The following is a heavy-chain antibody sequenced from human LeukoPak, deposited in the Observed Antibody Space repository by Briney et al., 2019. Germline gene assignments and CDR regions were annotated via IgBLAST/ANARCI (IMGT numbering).Heavy chain of an antibody. CDR2: IRGNGVIT. V-gene: IGHV3-64*01. CDR3: ARAVCGGICPPALVY. Sequence: GGSLRLSCPLSAFIFSSYATFWVRQAPGKGLEYVSAIRGNGVITYYGNSVTGRFTISRDHAKNTMYIQMGCLRGNDVAVYYCARAVCGGICPPALVYWGEGALVTVSS. CDR1: AFIFSSYA. J-gene: IGHJ4*02. D-gene: IGHD2-15*01.